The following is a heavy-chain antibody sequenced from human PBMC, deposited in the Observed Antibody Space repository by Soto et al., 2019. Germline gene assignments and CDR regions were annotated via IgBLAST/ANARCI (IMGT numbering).Heavy chain of an antibody. CDR1: GFTFGDYA. CDR2: ISSSSSTI. CDR3: ARDQLYYNDISGRPLNAFDV. Sequence: GGSLRLSCTASGFTFGDYAMSWFRQAPGKGLEWVSYISSSSSTIYYADPVKGRFTISRDNAKNSLYLQMNSLRAEDTAVYYCARDQLYYNDISGRPLNAFDVWGQGTMVTVSS. D-gene: IGHD3-22*01. J-gene: IGHJ3*01. V-gene: IGHV3-48*01.